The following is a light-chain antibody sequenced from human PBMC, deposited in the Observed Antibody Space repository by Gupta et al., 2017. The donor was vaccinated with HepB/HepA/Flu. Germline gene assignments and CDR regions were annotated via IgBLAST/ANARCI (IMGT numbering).Light chain of an antibody. J-gene: IGLJ2*01. CDR2: GKN. V-gene: IGLV3-19*01. CDR3: NSRDSSGNP. CDR1: SLRSYY. Sequence: SSELTQDPAVSVALGQTVRITCQGDSLRSYYASWYQQKPGQAPVLVIYGKNNRPSGIPDRFSGSSSGNTASLTITGAQAEDEAYYYCNSRDSSGNPFGGGTKLTVL.